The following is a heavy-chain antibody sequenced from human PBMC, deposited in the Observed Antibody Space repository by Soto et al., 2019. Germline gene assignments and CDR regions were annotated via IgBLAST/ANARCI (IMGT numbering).Heavy chain of an antibody. V-gene: IGHV1-3*01. CDR2: INPGNGNT. CDR1: GYTFMTYA. J-gene: IGHJ4*02. Sequence: QVQLVQSGAEVKKPGSSVKISCKTSGYTFMTYALHWVRQAPGQRPEWMGWINPGNGNTEYSQKLQGRVTITRDTSARTVFMEVANMTSEDTAVYYCARVRMLWYGDLSHWGQGTQVIVSA. CDR3: ARVRMLWYGDLSH. D-gene: IGHD3-10*01.